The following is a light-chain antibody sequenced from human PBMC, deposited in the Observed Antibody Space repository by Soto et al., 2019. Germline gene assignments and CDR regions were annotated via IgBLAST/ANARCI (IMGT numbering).Light chain of an antibody. Sequence: DIQLTQSPSSLSASLGDRVTITCRASQTIGAYLNWYQQKPDQALRLLIHGGATLQRGVPSRFSGSGSRTEFTLTITDLQPEDFASYYYQQNFNFPLTFGGGTRVEIK. V-gene: IGKV1-39*01. CDR1: QTIGAY. J-gene: IGKJ4*01. CDR3: QQNFNFPLT. CDR2: GGA.